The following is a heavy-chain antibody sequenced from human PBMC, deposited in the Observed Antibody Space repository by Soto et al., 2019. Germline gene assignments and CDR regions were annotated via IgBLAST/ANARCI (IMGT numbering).Heavy chain of an antibody. J-gene: IGHJ4*02. CDR3: AKDRVKGARWFRTFDY. Sequence: GGSLRLSCAASGFTFSSYAMSWVRQAPGKGLEWVSAISGSGGSTYYADSVKGRFTISRDNSKNTLYLQMNSLRAEDTAVYYCAKDRVKGARWFRTFDYWGQGTLVTVSS. D-gene: IGHD1-26*01. V-gene: IGHV3-23*01. CDR1: GFTFSSYA. CDR2: ISGSGGST.